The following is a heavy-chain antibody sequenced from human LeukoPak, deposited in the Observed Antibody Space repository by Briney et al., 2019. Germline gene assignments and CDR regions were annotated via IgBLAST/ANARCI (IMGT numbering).Heavy chain of an antibody. J-gene: IGHJ4*02. D-gene: IGHD6-19*01. CDR1: GVPFSIYY. CDR3: TRAVAGHPD. Sequence: SETLSLTCGVSGVPFSIYYWSWVRQSPTQGLEWIGEINHSGYTNYNPSLKSRVTMSIDTSKNQFSLKLTSVTAADAGVYYCTRAVAGHPDWGQGTLVTVSS. V-gene: IGHV4-34*01. CDR2: INHSGYT.